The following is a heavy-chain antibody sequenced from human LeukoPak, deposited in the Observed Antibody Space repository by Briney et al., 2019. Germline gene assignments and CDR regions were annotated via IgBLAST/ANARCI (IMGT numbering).Heavy chain of an antibody. CDR2: IYYSGST. CDR3: ARVDSNNWYDSRGYFDY. CDR1: GGSISSYY. Sequence: SETLSLTCTVSGGSISSYYWSWIRQPPGKGLEWIGYIYYSGSTYYNPSLRSRVTISVDTSKNQFSLKLSSVTSADTSVYYCARVDSNNWYDSRGYFDYWSQGTLVTVSS. V-gene: IGHV4-59*01. J-gene: IGHJ4*02. D-gene: IGHD3-3*01.